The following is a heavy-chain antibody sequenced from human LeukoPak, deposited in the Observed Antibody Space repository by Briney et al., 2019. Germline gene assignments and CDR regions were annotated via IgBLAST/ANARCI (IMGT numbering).Heavy chain of an antibody. J-gene: IGHJ4*02. CDR1: GYTLTELS. CDR2: FDPEDGET. Sequence: ASVKVSCKVSGYTLTELSMHWVRQAPGKRLEWMGGFDPEDGETIYAQKFQGRVTMPEDTSTDTAYMELSSLRSEDTAVYYCATPPPRDTPYYFDYWGQGTLVTVSS. CDR3: ATPPPRDTPYYFDY. D-gene: IGHD2-21*02. V-gene: IGHV1-24*01.